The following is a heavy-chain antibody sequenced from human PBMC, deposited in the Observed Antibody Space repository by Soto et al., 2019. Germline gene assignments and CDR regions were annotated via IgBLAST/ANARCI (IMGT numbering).Heavy chain of an antibody. D-gene: IGHD3-16*01. Sequence: GSLRLSCAASGFTFSSYAMHWVRQAPGKGLEWVAVISYDGSNKYYADSVKGRFTISRDNSKNTLYLQMNSLRAEDTAVYYCAREAGSYAHPYYDYWGQGTLVTVSS. J-gene: IGHJ4*02. V-gene: IGHV3-30-3*01. CDR3: AREAGSYAHPYYDY. CDR2: ISYDGSNK. CDR1: GFTFSSYA.